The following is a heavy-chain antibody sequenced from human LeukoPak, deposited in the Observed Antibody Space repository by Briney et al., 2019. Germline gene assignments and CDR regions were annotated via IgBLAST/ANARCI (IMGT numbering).Heavy chain of an antibody. V-gene: IGHV3-64*01. CDR3: ARAGITIFGVVIVRKVGYMDV. J-gene: IGHJ6*03. CDR2: ISSNGGST. Sequence: PGGSLRLSCAASGFTFSSYAMHWVRQAPGKGLEYVSAISSNGGSTYYANSVKGRFTISRDNSKNTLYLQMDSLRAEDTAVYYCARAGITIFGVVIVRKVGYMDVWGKGTTVTVSS. D-gene: IGHD3-3*01. CDR1: GFTFSSYA.